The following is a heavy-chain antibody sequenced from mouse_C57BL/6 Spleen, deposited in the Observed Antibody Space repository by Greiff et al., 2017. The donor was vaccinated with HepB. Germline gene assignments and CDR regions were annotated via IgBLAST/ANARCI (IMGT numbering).Heavy chain of an antibody. V-gene: IGHV5-4*01. CDR2: ISDGGSYT. J-gene: IGHJ3*01. CDR3: AREELRRVFAY. D-gene: IGHD3-2*02. CDR1: GFTFSSYA. Sequence: EVQLVESGGGLVKPGGSLKLSCAASGFTFSSYAMSWVRQTPEKRLEWVATISDGGSYTYYPDNVKGRFTISRDNAKNNLYLQMSHLKSEDTAMYYCAREELRRVFAYWGQGTLVTVSA.